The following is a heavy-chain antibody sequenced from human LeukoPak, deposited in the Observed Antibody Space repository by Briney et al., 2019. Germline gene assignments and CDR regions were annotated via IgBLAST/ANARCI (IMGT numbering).Heavy chain of an antibody. D-gene: IGHD6-19*01. Sequence: GGSLRLSCAASGFTFSSYAMSWVRQAPGKGLEWVSAISGSGGSTYYADSVKGRFTISRDNSENTLYLQINSLRAEDTAVYYCAKDGDQWLPTYYFDYWGQGTLVTVSS. J-gene: IGHJ4*02. V-gene: IGHV3-23*01. CDR3: AKDGDQWLPTYYFDY. CDR2: ISGSGGST. CDR1: GFTFSSYA.